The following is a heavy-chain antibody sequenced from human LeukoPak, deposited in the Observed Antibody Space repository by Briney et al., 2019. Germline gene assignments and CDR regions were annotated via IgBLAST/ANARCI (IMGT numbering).Heavy chain of an antibody. CDR3: ASYVLRYFDWLGYYYMDV. V-gene: IGHV1-69*13. J-gene: IGHJ6*03. Sequence: GASVKVSCKASGYTFTGYYMHWVRQAPGQGLEWMGGIIPIFGTANYAQKFQGRVTITADESTSTAYMELSSLRSEDTAVYYCASYVLRYFDWLGYYYMDVWGKGTTVTISS. CDR1: GYTFTGYY. CDR2: IIPIFGTA. D-gene: IGHD3-9*01.